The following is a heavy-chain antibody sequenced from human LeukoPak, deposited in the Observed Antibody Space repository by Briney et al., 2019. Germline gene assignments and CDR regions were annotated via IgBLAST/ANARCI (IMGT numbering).Heavy chain of an antibody. CDR2: IYYSGST. Sequence: SETLSLTCTVSGGSISNYYWSWIRQPPGKGLEWIGYIYYSGSTNYNPSLKSRVIISVDTSKNQFSLKLSSVTAAGTAVYYCAGGYSYDLGYYYYYMDVWGKGTTVTISS. V-gene: IGHV4-59*01. D-gene: IGHD5-18*01. J-gene: IGHJ6*03. CDR1: GGSISNYY. CDR3: AGGYSYDLGYYYYYMDV.